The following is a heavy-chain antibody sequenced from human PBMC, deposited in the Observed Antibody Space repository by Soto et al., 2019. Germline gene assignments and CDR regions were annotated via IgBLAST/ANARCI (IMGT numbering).Heavy chain of an antibody. CDR3: TSARRRDNFAS. J-gene: IGHJ4*02. V-gene: IGHV4-61*01. D-gene: IGHD2-21*01. CDR2: VSHSGST. Sequence: PSETLSLTCTVSGDSISSSYSWSWIRQPPGRGLEWIGYVSHSGSTRYNPSLRSRVSMSVDTSSNQFSLNLNSVTAADTAVYFCTSARRRDNFASWGQGTLFPVSS. CDR1: GDSISSSYS.